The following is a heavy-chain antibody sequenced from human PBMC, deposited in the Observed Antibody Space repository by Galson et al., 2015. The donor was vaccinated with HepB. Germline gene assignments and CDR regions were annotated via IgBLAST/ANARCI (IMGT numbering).Heavy chain of an antibody. J-gene: IGHJ4*02. CDR1: GFTFSSSA. Sequence: SLRLSCAASGFTFSSSAMSWVRQAPGKGLEWVASISGSGGSTFYADSVRGRFTISRDNSKNTLYLQMNSLRAEDTAVYYCAKKVPPGAGAYCFDYWGQGTLVTVSS. CDR3: AKKVPPGAGAYCFDY. CDR2: ISGSGGST. V-gene: IGHV3-23*01. D-gene: IGHD6-19*01.